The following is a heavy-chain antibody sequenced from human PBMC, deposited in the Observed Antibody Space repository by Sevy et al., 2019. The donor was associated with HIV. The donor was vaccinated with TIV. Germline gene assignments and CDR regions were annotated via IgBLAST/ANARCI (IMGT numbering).Heavy chain of an antibody. D-gene: IGHD3-22*01. J-gene: IGHJ4*02. Sequence: GGSLRLSCTASGFSFSNYARYWVRQAPGEGLEWVAVISTDGNIKDYADSGKGRFTISRDNFKNTLYLQMNSLRAEDSAVYYCASHYYDSTGYYYPLDYWGLGTLVTVSS. CDR1: GFSFSNYA. CDR3: ASHYYDSTGYYYPLDY. V-gene: IGHV3-30*04. CDR2: ISTDGNIK.